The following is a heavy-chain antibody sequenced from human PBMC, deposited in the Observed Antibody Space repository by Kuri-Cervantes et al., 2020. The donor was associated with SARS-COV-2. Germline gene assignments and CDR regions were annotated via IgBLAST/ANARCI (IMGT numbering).Heavy chain of an antibody. Sequence: GGSLRLSCAASGFTFSSYAMGWVRQAPGKGLEWVSAISGSGGSTYYADSVKGRFTISRYNSKNTLYLQMNSLRAEDTAVYYCAKDPGGIAVDHDAFDIWGQGTMVTVSS. CDR3: AKDPGGIAVDHDAFDI. CDR2: ISGSGGST. V-gene: IGHV3-23*01. D-gene: IGHD6-19*01. J-gene: IGHJ3*02. CDR1: GFTFSSYA.